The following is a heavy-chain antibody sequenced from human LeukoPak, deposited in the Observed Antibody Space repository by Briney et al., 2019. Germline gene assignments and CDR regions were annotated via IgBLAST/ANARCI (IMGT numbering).Heavy chain of an antibody. D-gene: IGHD3-16*01. J-gene: IGHJ4*02. CDR2: IYTSGST. CDR3: ARDRRGIPPYFDY. V-gene: IGHV4-61*02. Sequence: SQTLSLTCTVSGGSISSGSYYWSWIRQPAGKGLEWIGRIYTSGSTNYKPSLKSRVTISVDTSKNQFSLKLSSVTAADTAAYYCARDRRGIPPYFDYWGQGTLVTVSS. CDR1: GGSISSGSYY.